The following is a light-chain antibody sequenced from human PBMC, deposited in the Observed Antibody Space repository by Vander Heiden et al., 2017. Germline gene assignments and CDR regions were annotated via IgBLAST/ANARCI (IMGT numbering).Light chain of an antibody. CDR1: QSVGNL. V-gene: IGKV3-11*01. Sequence: EIVLTQSPATLSLSPGERATLSCRASQSVGNLLAWYQQKPGQAPTLLIYDASTRATSISARFSGSGSGTDFTLTVSSLEPEDFAVYYCQQRGDWPPTFGQGTRLDVK. J-gene: IGKJ5*01. CDR2: DAS. CDR3: QQRGDWPPT.